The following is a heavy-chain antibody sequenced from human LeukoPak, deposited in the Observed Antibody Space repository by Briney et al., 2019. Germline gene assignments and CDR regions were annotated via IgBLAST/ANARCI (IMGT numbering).Heavy chain of an antibody. CDR2: IRSKAYGGTT. CDR3: TRDLYYDFWSGFDY. CDR1: GFTFGDYA. V-gene: IGHV3-49*04. J-gene: IGHJ4*02. D-gene: IGHD3-3*01. Sequence: GGSLRLSCTAFGFTFGDYAMSWVRQAPGKGLEWVGFIRSKAYGGTTEYAASVKGRFTISRDDSKSIAYLQMNSLKTEDTAVYYCTRDLYYDFWSGFDYWGQGTLVTVSS.